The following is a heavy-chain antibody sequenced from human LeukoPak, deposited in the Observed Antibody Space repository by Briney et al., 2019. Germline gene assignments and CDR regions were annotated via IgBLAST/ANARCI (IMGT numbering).Heavy chain of an antibody. Sequence: SETLSLTCTVSGYSISSGYYWGWIRQPPGKGLEWIGSIYHSGSTYYNPSLKSRVTISVDASKNQFSLKLSSVTAADTAFYYCARSNYGDYPVDYWGQGTLVTVSS. J-gene: IGHJ4*02. CDR3: ARSNYGDYPVDY. V-gene: IGHV4-38-2*02. CDR2: IYHSGST. D-gene: IGHD4-17*01. CDR1: GYSISSGYY.